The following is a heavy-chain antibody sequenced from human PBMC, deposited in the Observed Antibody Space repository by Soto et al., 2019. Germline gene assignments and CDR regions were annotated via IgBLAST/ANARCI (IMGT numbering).Heavy chain of an antibody. CDR1: GYTFTRSG. Sequence: QVQLVQSGAEVKKPGASVKVSCKASGYTFTRSGISWVRQAPGQGLEWLGWINPDNGNTNYAQHLQGRVSLTTDTSTSTAYMDLRSLGSDDTAVYYCARDQGITTFGVYSMYYYGMDVWGQGTTVTVSS. V-gene: IGHV1-18*01. J-gene: IGHJ6*02. CDR2: INPDNGNT. D-gene: IGHD3-3*01. CDR3: ARDQGITTFGVYSMYYYGMDV.